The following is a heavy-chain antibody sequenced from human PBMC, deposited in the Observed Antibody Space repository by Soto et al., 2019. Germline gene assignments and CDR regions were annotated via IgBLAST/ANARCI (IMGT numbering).Heavy chain of an antibody. D-gene: IGHD3-22*01. V-gene: IGHV3-66*01. Sequence: PGGSLRLSCAASGFTVSSNYMSWVRQAPGKGLEWVSVIYSGGSTYYADSVKGRFTISRDNSKNTLYLQMNSLRAEDTAVYYCARDDSSGSAGAFDIWGQGTMVTVSS. CDR2: IYSGGST. CDR1: GFTVSSNY. CDR3: ARDDSSGSAGAFDI. J-gene: IGHJ3*02.